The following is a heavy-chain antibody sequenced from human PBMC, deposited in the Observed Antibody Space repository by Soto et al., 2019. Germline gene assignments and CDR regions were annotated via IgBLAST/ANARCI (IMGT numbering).Heavy chain of an antibody. J-gene: IGHJ4*02. CDR1: GYTFTSYG. Sequence: GASVKVSCKASGYTFTSYGISWVRQAPGQGLEWMGWISADTGNTNYAQKLQGRVTMTTDTSTNTAYMELRSLRAEDTAVYYCAKVSASRPSSSFYFPGYFDYWGLGTLVTVSS. CDR2: ISADTGNT. CDR3: AKVSASRPSSSFYFPGYFDY. D-gene: IGHD3-22*01. V-gene: IGHV1-18*01.